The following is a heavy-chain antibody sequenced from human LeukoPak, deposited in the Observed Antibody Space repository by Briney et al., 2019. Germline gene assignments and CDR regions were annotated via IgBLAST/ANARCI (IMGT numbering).Heavy chain of an antibody. Sequence: GASVKVSCKASGYTFTSYGISWVRQAPGQGLEWMGWISAYNGNTNYAQKLQGRVTMTTDTSTSTAYMELRSLRSDDTAVYYCARASAIWFGELLNLWGQGTLVTVSS. J-gene: IGHJ5*02. CDR2: ISAYNGNT. CDR1: GYTFTSYG. V-gene: IGHV1-18*01. CDR3: ARASAIWFGELLNL. D-gene: IGHD3-10*01.